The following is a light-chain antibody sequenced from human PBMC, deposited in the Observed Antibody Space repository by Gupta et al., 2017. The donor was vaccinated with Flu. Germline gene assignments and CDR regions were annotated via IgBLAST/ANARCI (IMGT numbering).Light chain of an antibody. CDR3: QQRSNWPPEGT. CDR1: QSVSTY. J-gene: IGKJ4*01. Sequence: EIVLTQSPATLSLSPGERATLSCRASQSVSTYLAWYQQKPGQAPRLLIYDASNRATGIPARFSGSGSGTDFTLTIRSLEPEDFAVYYCQQRSNWPPEGTFGGGTNVEIK. V-gene: IGKV3-11*01. CDR2: DAS.